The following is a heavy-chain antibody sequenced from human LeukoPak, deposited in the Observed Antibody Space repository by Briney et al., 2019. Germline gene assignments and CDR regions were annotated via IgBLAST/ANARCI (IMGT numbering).Heavy chain of an antibody. D-gene: IGHD3-10*01. Sequence: ASVKVSFKASGYTFTSYYMHWVRQAPEQGLEWMGIINPSGGSTSYAQKFQGRVTMTRDMSTSTVYMELSSLRSEDTAVYYCTGNYYGSGSYADFDYWGQGTLVTVSS. V-gene: IGHV1-46*01. CDR3: TGNYYGSGSYADFDY. J-gene: IGHJ4*02. CDR1: GYTFTSYY. CDR2: INPSGGST.